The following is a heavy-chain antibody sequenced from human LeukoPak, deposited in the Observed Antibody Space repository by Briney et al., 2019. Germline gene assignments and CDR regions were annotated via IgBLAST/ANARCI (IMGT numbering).Heavy chain of an antibody. CDR2: MNPNSGNT. V-gene: IGHV1-8*03. D-gene: IGHD6-19*01. CDR3: ARSLRAVAGKSSWFDP. CDR1: GYTFTSYD. Sequence: ASVKVSCKASGYTFTSYDINWVRQATGQGLEWMGWMNPNSGNTGYAQKFQGRVTITRNTSVSTAYTELSSLRSEDTAVYYCARSLRAVAGKSSWFDPWGQGTLVTVSS. J-gene: IGHJ5*02.